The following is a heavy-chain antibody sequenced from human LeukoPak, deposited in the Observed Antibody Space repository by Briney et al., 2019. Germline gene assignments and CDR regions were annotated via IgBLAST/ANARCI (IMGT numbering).Heavy chain of an antibody. CDR3: AKHGIPGTTGTGWFDP. CDR2: ISGSGGTT. CDR1: GFTFSNYA. V-gene: IGHV3-23*01. D-gene: IGHD1-20*01. Sequence: QPGGSLRVSCAASGFTFSNYAMSWVRQAPGRGLEWVSGISGSGGTTYYADSVKGRFTVSRDNSKDTLCLQMDSLRAEDTAIYYCAKHGIPGTTGTGWFDPWGQGTLVTVSS. J-gene: IGHJ5*02.